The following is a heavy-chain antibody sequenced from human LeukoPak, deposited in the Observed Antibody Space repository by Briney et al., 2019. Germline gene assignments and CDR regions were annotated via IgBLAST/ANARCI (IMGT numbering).Heavy chain of an antibody. CDR2: IYHSGST. D-gene: IGHD2-2*01. V-gene: IGHV4-59*08. Sequence: PSETLSLTCTVSGGSISSYYWSWIRQPPGKGLEWIGSIYHSGSTYYNPSLKSRVTISVDTSKNQFSLKLSSVTAADTAVYYCARFSAMYAFDIWGQGTMVTVSS. CDR3: ARFSAMYAFDI. CDR1: GGSISSYY. J-gene: IGHJ3*02.